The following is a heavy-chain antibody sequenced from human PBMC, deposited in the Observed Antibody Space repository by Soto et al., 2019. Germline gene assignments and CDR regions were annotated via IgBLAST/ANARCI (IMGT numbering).Heavy chain of an antibody. Sequence: QVQLVQSGAEVMTPGASVKVSCKASGYTFSNFGLSWVRQAPGQGLEWMGWISGYNGNTNSAERFQGRVTMTTDTSTSTAYMEVRSLTSDDTAVYYCARDKGYGCGGSSSAGMDVWGQGTTVTVSS. CDR3: ARDKGYGCGGSSSAGMDV. D-gene: IGHD2-21*01. J-gene: IGHJ6*02. CDR1: GYTFSNFG. CDR2: ISGYNGNT. V-gene: IGHV1-18*01.